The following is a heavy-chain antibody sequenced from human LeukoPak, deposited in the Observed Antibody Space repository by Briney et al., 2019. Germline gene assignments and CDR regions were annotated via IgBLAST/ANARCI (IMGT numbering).Heavy chain of an antibody. Sequence: SETLSLTCTVSSASISSYYWSWIRQPAGKGLEWIGDIYYSGSIKYNPSLKSRVTMSVDTSKNQFSLKLSSVTAADTAIYYCARENPSGYYNRPIDYWGQGTLVTVSS. J-gene: IGHJ4*02. CDR3: ARENPSGYYNRPIDY. CDR2: IYYSGSI. CDR1: SASISSYY. V-gene: IGHV4-59*01. D-gene: IGHD3-22*01.